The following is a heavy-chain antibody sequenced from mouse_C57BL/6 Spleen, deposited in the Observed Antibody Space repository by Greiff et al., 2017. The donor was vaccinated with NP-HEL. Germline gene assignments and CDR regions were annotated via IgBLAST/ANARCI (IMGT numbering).Heavy chain of an antibody. D-gene: IGHD2-1*01. CDR3: TRDGSTLYAMDY. Sequence: EVKLVESGEGLVKPGGSLKLSCAASGFTFSSYAMSWVRQTPEKRLEWVAYISSGGDYIYYAATVKGRFTISRDNARNTLYLQMSSLKSEDTAMYYCTRDGSTLYAMDYWGQGTSVTVSS. CDR2: ISSGGDYI. J-gene: IGHJ4*01. CDR1: GFTFSSYA. V-gene: IGHV5-9-1*02.